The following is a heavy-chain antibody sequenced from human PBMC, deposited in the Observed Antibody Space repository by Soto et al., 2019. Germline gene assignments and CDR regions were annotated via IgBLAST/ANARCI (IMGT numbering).Heavy chain of an antibody. CDR2: IHSSGGST. CDR3: ARDRVAAAGISYYHYGMGV. J-gene: IGHJ6*01. Sequence: QEQLVQSGAEVKKTGASVKVSCKASGYTFISYYMHWVRQAPGQGLEWVGLIHSSGGSTRYAQKFQGRVTMTRDTSTSTVYMELSSLRSEDTAVYYCARDRVAAAGISYYHYGMGVWGQGTTVTVSS. V-gene: IGHV1-46*01. CDR1: GYTFISYY. D-gene: IGHD6-13*01.